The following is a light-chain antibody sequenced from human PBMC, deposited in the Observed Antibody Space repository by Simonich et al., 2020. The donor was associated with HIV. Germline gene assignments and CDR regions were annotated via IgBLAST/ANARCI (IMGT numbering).Light chain of an antibody. Sequence: DIVMTQSPDSLAVSLGERATINYKSSQSVLYSSNNKNYLAWSQQKPGQPPKLLIYWASTRDSGVPDRFSGSGSGTDFTLTISSLQAEDVAVYYCQQYYSTPYTFGQGTKLEIK. V-gene: IGKV4-1*01. J-gene: IGKJ2*01. CDR3: QQYYSTPYT. CDR1: QSVLYSSNNKNY. CDR2: WAS.